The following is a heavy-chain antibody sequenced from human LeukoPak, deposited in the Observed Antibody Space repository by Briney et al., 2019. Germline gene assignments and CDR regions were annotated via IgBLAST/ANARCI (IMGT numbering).Heavy chain of an antibody. CDR3: ARDLLQPMVRGVVDY. CDR1: GFTFSSYA. CDR2: ISGSGGST. V-gene: IGHV3-23*01. J-gene: IGHJ4*02. Sequence: PGGSLRLSCAASGFTFSSYAVSWVRQAPGKGLEWVSAISGSGGSTYYADSVKGRFTISRDNAKNSLYLQMNSLRAEDTAVYYCARDLLQPMVRGVVDYWGQGTLVTVSS. D-gene: IGHD3-10*01.